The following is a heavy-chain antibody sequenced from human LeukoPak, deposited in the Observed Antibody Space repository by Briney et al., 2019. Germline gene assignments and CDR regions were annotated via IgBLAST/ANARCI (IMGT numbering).Heavy chain of an antibody. CDR3: ARNLWVKNWNKYFDY. Sequence: PGGSLRLSCAASGFTFSSYAMSWVRQAPGKGLEWVSAISGSGGSTYYADSVKGRFTISRDNSKNTLYLQMNSLRAEDTAVYYCARNLWVKNWNKYFDYWGQGTLVTVSS. CDR2: ISGSGGST. J-gene: IGHJ4*02. CDR1: GFTFSSYA. D-gene: IGHD1/OR15-1a*01. V-gene: IGHV3-23*01.